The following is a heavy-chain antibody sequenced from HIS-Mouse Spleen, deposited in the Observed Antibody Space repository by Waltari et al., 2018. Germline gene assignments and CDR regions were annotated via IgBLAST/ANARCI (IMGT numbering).Heavy chain of an antibody. V-gene: IGHV3-53*01. CDR2: ISSCGST. CDR1: GFTVSSNY. CDR3: ARDTVIAARSYGMDV. J-gene: IGHJ6*02. Sequence: EVQLVESGGGLIQPGGSLRLSCAASGFTVSSNYMSWVRQGTGKGWGVDRWISSCGSTYYADTLKGRFTISRDKSKNTLYLQMNSLRAEDTAVYYCARDTVIAARSYGMDVWGQGTTVTVSS. D-gene: IGHD6-6*01.